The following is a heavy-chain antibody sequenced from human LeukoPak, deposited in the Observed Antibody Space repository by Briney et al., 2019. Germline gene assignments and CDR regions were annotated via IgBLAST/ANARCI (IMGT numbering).Heavy chain of an antibody. CDR3: ARSARDIVLMVYGRYFQH. CDR1: GFTFSSYS. D-gene: IGHD2-8*01. J-gene: IGHJ1*01. CDR2: ISSSSSYI. Sequence: PGGSLGLSCAASGFTFSSYSMNWVRQAPGKGLEWVSSISSSSSYIYYADSVKGRFTISRDNAKNSLYLQMNSLRAEDTAVYYCARSARDIVLMVYGRYFQHWGQGTLVTVSS. V-gene: IGHV3-21*01.